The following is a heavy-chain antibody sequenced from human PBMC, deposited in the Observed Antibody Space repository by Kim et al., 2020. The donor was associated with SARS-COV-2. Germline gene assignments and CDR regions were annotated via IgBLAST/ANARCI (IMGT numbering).Heavy chain of an antibody. J-gene: IGHJ4*02. CDR1: GFTFSSYG. Sequence: GGSLRLSCAASGFTFSSYGMNWVRQVPGKGLEWVALIWYDGSNTYYADSVKGRFTISRDNSKNTVYLLMDNLRAEDTAVYYCASFEYSTSSGRGYWGQ. V-gene: IGHV3-33*01. D-gene: IGHD6-6*01. CDR3: ASFEYSTSSGRGY. CDR2: IWYDGSNT.